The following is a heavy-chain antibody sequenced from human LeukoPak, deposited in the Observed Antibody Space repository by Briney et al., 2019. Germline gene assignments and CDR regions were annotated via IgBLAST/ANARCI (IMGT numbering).Heavy chain of an antibody. CDR1: GDSISSARNF. Sequence: SETLSLTCSVSGDSISSARNFWGWIRQSPGKGLEWLASVYSSGSTHSNPSLTSRVSISIDMSKNQFSLKLYSVTASDAAIYYCARHLSGTAMAHYFDFWGQGTLVTVSS. CDR3: ARHLSGTAMAHYFDF. V-gene: IGHV4-39*01. D-gene: IGHD5-18*01. CDR2: VYSSGST. J-gene: IGHJ4*02.